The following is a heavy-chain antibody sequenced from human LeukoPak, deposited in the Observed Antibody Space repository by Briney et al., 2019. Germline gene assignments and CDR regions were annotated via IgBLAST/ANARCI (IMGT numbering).Heavy chain of an antibody. D-gene: IGHD3-10*01. CDR2: IYYSGST. CDR3: ARDVRGVITYYFDY. V-gene: IGHV4-31*03. CDR1: GGSISSGGYY. J-gene: IGHJ4*02. Sequence: SQTLSLTCTVSGGSISSGGYYWSWIRQHPGKGLEWIGYIYYSGSTYYNPSLKSRVTISVDTSKNQFSLKLSSVTAADTAVYYCARDVRGVITYYFDYWGQGTLVTVSS.